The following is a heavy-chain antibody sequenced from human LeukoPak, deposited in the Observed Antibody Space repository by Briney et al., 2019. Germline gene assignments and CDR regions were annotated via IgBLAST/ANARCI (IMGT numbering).Heavy chain of an antibody. J-gene: IGHJ3*02. D-gene: IGHD5-24*01. CDR1: GYTFTAYY. Sequence: GASVKVSCKASGYTFTAYYIHWVRQAPGQGLEWVGWINPNNGGTNYAQKFQGRVTMTRDTSISTAYMELSRLRSDDTAVYYCARVGDGLNDAFDIWGQGTMVTVSS. CDR3: ARVGDGLNDAFDI. CDR2: INPNNGGT. V-gene: IGHV1-2*02.